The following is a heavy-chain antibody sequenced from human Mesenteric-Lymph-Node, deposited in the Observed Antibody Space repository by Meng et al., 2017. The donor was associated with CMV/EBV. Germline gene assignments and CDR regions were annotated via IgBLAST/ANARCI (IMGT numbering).Heavy chain of an antibody. CDR3: ARATAPRPAFYYYYGMDF. D-gene: IGHD6-6*01. Sequence: SCKASGYTFTNSFIHWVRQAPGKGLEWVTFIAYDGSNAFYADSVTGRFTISRDNSKNTLHLQMNSLRAEDTAVYYCARATAPRPAFYYYYGMDFWGQGTTVTVSS. CDR1: GYTFTNSF. J-gene: IGHJ6*02. CDR2: IAYDGSNA. V-gene: IGHV3-30*04.